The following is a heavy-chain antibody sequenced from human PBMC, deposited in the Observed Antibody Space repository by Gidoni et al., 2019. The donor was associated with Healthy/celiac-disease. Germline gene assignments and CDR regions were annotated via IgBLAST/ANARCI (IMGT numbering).Heavy chain of an antibody. V-gene: IGHV3-72*01. CDR3: ARGGSRAYYYDSSGYYSGALDY. CDR2: TRNKANSYTT. J-gene: IGHJ4*02. D-gene: IGHD3-22*01. Sequence: EVQLVESGGGLVQPGGSLRLSCAASGFTFSDHYMDWVRQAPGKGLEWVGRTRNKANSYTTEYAASVKGRFTISRDDSKNSLYLQMNSLKTEDTAVYYCARGGSRAYYYDSSGYYSGALDYWGQGTLVTVSS. CDR1: GFTFSDHY.